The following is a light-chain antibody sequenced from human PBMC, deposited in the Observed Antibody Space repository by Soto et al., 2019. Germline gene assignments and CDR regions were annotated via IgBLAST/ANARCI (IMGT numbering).Light chain of an antibody. Sequence: QSVLNQPASVSGSPGQSITISCTGTSSDVGGYNYVSWYQQHPGKAPKLMIYGVTNRPSGVSNRFSGSKSGNTASLTISGLQAEDEADYYCSSYTSSTTLSVVFGGGTKLTVL. CDR1: SSDVGGYNY. CDR2: GVT. V-gene: IGLV2-14*01. CDR3: SSYTSSTTLSVV. J-gene: IGLJ2*01.